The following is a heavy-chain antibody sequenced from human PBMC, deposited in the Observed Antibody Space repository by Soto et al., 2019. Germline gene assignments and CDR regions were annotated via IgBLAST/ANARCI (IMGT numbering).Heavy chain of an antibody. Sequence: QVQLQESGPGLVKPSETLSFTCNVSGGSISSGGYYWSWIRQLPGKGLEWIGYIYHRGGTYYNPALKRRITISVDTSKNQFSLKITSVTDADTAVYFCARAPGRMMNALRYYYGLDVWGQGTTVTVSS. D-gene: IGHD2-8*01. CDR3: ARAPGRMMNALRYYYGLDV. CDR2: IYHRGGT. CDR1: GGSISSGGYY. J-gene: IGHJ6*02. V-gene: IGHV4-31*02.